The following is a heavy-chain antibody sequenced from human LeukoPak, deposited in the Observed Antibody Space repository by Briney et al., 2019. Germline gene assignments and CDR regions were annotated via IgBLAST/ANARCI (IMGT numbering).Heavy chain of an antibody. V-gene: IGHV4-59*01. D-gene: IGHD2-15*01. CDR3: AGGGLISYYYYMDV. J-gene: IGHJ6*03. CDR1: GGSINSYY. Sequence: SETLSLTCTVSGGSINSYYWSWIRQPPGKGLEWIGYIYYSGSTNYNPSLKSRVTISIDTSKNQFSLKLSSVTAADTAVYYCAGGGLISYYYYMDVWGKGTTVTVSS. CDR2: IYYSGST.